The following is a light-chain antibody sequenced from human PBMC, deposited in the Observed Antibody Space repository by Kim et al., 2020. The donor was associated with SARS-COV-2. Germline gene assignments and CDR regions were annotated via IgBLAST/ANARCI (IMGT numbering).Light chain of an antibody. CDR1: QSLLHDNGYNY. J-gene: IGKJ2*02. Sequence: DIVMTQSPDSLPVTPGEPASISCRSSQSLLHDNGYNYLDWYVQKPGQSPQVLIYLGSNRASGVPDRFSGSGSGTDFTLKISRVEAEDVGVYYCMQALQTPRIFGQGTKLEI. CDR2: LGS. CDR3: MQALQTPRI. V-gene: IGKV2-28*01.